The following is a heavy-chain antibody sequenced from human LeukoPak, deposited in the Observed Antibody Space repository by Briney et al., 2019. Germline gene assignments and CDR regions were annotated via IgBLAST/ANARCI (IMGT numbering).Heavy chain of an antibody. CDR3: ARDTAEVINSYDDY. CDR1: GYTFTSYD. V-gene: IGHV1-8*01. CDR2: MNPNSGDT. J-gene: IGHJ4*02. D-gene: IGHD5-18*01. Sequence: ASVKVSCKASGYTFTSYDINWVRQATGQGLEWMGWMNPNSGDTGYAQKFQGRVTMTRNTPISTAYMELSSLRSEDTAVYYCARDTAEVINSYDDYWGQGTLVTVSS.